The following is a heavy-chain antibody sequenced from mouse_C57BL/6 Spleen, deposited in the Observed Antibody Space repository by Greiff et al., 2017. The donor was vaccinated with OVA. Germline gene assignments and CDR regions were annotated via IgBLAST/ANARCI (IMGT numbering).Heavy chain of an antibody. CDR3: ARGRDYYYGSMYYFDY. J-gene: IGHJ2*01. Sequence: EVKLQESGPGLVKPSQSLSLTCSVTGYSITSGYYWNWIRQFPGNKLEWMGYISYDGSNNYNPSLKNRISITRDTSKNQFFLKLNSVTTEDTATYYCARGRDYYYGSMYYFDYWGQGTTLTVSS. D-gene: IGHD1-1*01. CDR2: ISYDGSN. CDR1: GYSITSGYY. V-gene: IGHV3-6*01.